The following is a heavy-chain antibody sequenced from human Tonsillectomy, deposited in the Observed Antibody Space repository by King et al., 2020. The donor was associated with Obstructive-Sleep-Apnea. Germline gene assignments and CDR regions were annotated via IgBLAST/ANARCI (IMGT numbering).Heavy chain of an antibody. CDR1: GFTFKSYA. D-gene: IGHD2-2*01. Sequence: VQLVESGGGVVQPGRSLSLSCAASGFTFKSYAMHWVRQAPGKGLEWVAVISYDGTNKYYSDSVKGRSTLSRDNSNNMLYVQIDSLRAEDTAVYYCARGGYCDRTTTCYGVYWYFDLWGRGTLVTVSS. CDR3: ARGGYCDRTTTCYGVYWYFDL. CDR2: ISYDGTNK. V-gene: IGHV3-30*04. J-gene: IGHJ2*01.